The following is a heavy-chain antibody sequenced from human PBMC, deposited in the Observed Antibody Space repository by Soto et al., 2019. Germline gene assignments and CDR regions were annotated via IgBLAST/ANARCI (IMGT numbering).Heavy chain of an antibody. CDR2: ISFDGTNT. CDR1: GFTVSGYS. CDR3: ARCWGTGDCSMLGYSSFDT. Sequence: QAQVVESGGGVVQPGRSLRLSCVASGFTVSGYSIHWFRQAPGKGLEWVSLISFDGTNTDYADSVKGRFTISRDISQKNIYLQLNSLRHDDTSVYYCARCWGTGDCSMLGYSSFDTWGQGTLVIVSS. V-gene: IGHV3-30-3*01. D-gene: IGHD2-21*01. J-gene: IGHJ5*02.